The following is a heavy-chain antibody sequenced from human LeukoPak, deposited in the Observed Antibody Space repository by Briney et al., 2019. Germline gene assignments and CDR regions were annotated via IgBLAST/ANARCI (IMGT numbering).Heavy chain of an antibody. CDR1: GFTFSSYS. J-gene: IGHJ4*02. CDR3: ARDQYYYGSGRYYNPLDY. CDR2: ISSSSSTI. D-gene: IGHD3-10*01. Sequence: PGGSLRLSCAASGFTFSSYSMNWVRQAPGKGLEWVSYISSSSSTIYYADSVKGRFTISRDNAKNSLYLQMNSLRDEDTAVYYCARDQYYYGSGRYYNPLDYWGQGTLVTVSS. V-gene: IGHV3-48*02.